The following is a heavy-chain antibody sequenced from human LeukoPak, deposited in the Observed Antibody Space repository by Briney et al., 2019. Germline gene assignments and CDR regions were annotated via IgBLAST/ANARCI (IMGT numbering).Heavy chain of an antibody. CDR2: ITSNGDNT. CDR3: ARDRSGSGDY. D-gene: IGHD2-15*01. V-gene: IGHV3-64*01. CDR1: GFTFSTYA. Sequence: GGSLRLSCAASGFTFSTYAMHWVRQAPGKGLEYVSSITSNGDNTFYANSVKGRFTISRDNSKNTLYLQMGSLRAEDMAVYYCARDRSGSGDYWGQGTQVTVSS. J-gene: IGHJ4*02.